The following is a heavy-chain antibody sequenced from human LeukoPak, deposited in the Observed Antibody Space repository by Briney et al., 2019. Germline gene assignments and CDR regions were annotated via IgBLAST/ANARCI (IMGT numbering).Heavy chain of an antibody. V-gene: IGHV1-2*02. J-gene: IGHJ4*02. CDR3: ARGLRLYCSGGSCYPYYFDY. CDR2: INPNSGGT. Sequence: ASVKVSCKASGYTFTGYYMHWVRQAPGQGLEWMGWINPNSGGTNYAQKFQGRVTMTRDTSISTAYMELSRLRSDDTAVYYCARGLRLYCSGGSCYPYYFDYWGQGTLVTVSS. CDR1: GYTFTGYY. D-gene: IGHD2-15*01.